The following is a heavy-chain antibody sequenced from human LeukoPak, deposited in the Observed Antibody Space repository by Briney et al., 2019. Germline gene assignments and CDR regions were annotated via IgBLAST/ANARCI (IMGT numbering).Heavy chain of an antibody. D-gene: IGHD3-3*01. CDR3: ARGGQPYDFWSGYYFDY. CDR2: INHSGST. V-gene: IGHV4-39*07. CDR1: GGSISSSSYY. J-gene: IGHJ4*02. Sequence: KTSETLSLTCTVSGGSISSSSYYWGWIRQPPGKGLEWIGEINHSGSTNYNPSLKSRVTISVDTSKNQFSLKLSSVTAADTAVYYCARGGQPYDFWSGYYFDYWGQGTLVTVSS.